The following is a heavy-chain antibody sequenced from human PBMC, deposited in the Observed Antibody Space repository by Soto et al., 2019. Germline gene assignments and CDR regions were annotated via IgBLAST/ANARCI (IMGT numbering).Heavy chain of an antibody. CDR2: ISSSSRYI. J-gene: IGHJ6*02. CDR3: ARDRLVAATSAPPSCYYGMDV. Sequence: GGSLRLSCATSGFTFSSYSMNWVRQAPGMGLEWVSSISSSSRYIYYADSVRGRFTISRDNAKNSLYLQINSLRAEDTAVYYCARDRLVAATSAPPSCYYGMDVWGQGTTVTVSS. V-gene: IGHV3-21*01. CDR1: GFTFSSYS. D-gene: IGHD2-15*01.